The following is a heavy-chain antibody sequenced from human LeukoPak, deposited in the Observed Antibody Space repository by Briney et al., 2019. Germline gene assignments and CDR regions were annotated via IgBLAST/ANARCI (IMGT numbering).Heavy chain of an antibody. J-gene: IGHJ4*02. CDR1: GGTFSSYA. D-gene: IGHD3-10*01. CDR2: IIPIFGTA. CDR3: ARDQPGRYYGSGSYSIENYFDY. Sequence: SVKVSCKASGGTFSSYAISWVRQAPGQGLEWMGGIIPIFGTANYAQKFQGRVTITADKSTSTAYMELSSLRSEDTAVYYCARDQPGRYYGSGSYSIENYFDYWGQGTLVTVSS. V-gene: IGHV1-69*06.